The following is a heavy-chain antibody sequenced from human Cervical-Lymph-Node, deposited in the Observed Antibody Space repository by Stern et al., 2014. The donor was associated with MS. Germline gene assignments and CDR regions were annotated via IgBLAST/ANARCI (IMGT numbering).Heavy chain of an antibody. V-gene: IGHV3-74*02. CDR1: GFTFSSYW. J-gene: IGHJ6*02. CDR2: INSDGNTT. CDR3: ARAGLPYYYYYGMDV. D-gene: IGHD5/OR15-5a*01. Sequence: EVQLVESGGGLVQPGGSLRLSCAASGFTFSSYWMHWVRQAPGKGLVWVSRINSDGNTTSYADSVKGRFTISRDKAKNTLYLQMTSLRAEDTAVYYCARAGLPYYYYYGMDVWGQGTTVTVSS.